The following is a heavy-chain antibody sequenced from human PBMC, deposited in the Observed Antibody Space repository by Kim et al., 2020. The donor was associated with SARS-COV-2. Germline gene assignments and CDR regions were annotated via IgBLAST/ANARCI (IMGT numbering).Heavy chain of an antibody. V-gene: IGHV4-4*02. J-gene: IGHJ3*02. CDR2: T. CDR3: ARFVPSAFDI. Sequence: TNYNPSLKSRVTISVDKSKNQFSLKLSSVTAADTAVYYCARFVPSAFDIWGQGTMVTVSS.